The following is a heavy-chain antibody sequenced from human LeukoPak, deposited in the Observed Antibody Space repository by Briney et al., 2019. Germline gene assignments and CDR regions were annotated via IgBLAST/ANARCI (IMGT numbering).Heavy chain of an antibody. V-gene: IGHV1-2*02. Sequence: ASVKVSCKASGYTFTAYFIHWVRQAPGQGLEWMGWINPNSGATHYEWNFQGRVTMTRDTSISTAYMELSSLRSDDTAVYYCTRPPTITTWRILDFWGQGTLVTVSS. CDR1: GYTFTAYF. D-gene: IGHD4-11*01. J-gene: IGHJ4*02. CDR2: INPNSGAT. CDR3: TRPPTITTWRILDF.